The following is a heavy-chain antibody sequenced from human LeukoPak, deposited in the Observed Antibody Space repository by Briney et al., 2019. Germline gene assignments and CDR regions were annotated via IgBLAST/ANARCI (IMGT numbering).Heavy chain of an antibody. CDR2: ISGSGGST. CDR1: GFTFSSYA. V-gene: IGHV3-23*01. D-gene: IGHD3-10*01. CDR3: ARVSWFDELPNY. J-gene: IGHJ4*02. Sequence: SGGSLRLSCTASGFTFSSYAMSWVRQAPGKGLEWVSAISGSGGSTYYADSVKGRFTISRDNSKNTLYLQMNSLRAEDTAVYYCARVSWFDELPNYWGQGTLVSVSS.